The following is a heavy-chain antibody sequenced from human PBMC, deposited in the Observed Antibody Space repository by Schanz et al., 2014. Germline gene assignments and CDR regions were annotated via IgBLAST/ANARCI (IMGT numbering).Heavy chain of an antibody. Sequence: EVQLVESGGGLVQPGGPLRLSCAASGFSVGNKYMNWARQAPGKGLEWVSFIYIGGNTYYADSVKGRFTISRDNSKNTVYVQMNSLRAEDTAVYCCARGGPAYYFDDWGQGTLVTVSS. CDR1: GFSVGNKY. J-gene: IGHJ4*02. CDR3: ARGGPAYYFDD. V-gene: IGHV3-66*01. CDR2: IYIGGNT.